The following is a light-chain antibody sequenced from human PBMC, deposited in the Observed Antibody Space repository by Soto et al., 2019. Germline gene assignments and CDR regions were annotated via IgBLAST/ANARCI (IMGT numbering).Light chain of an antibody. J-gene: IGKJ1*01. Sequence: EIVLTQSPGTLSLSPGERATLSRRASQSVSSIYLGWYQQKPGQAPRLLIYGASSRATGIPDRFSGSGSGTDFALTISRLEPEDFAVYYCQQYGDSTGWTFGQGTKVDI. CDR2: GAS. CDR3: QQYGDSTGWT. CDR1: QSVSSIY. V-gene: IGKV3-20*01.